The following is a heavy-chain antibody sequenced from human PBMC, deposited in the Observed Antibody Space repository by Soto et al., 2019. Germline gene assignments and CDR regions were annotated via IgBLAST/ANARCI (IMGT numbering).Heavy chain of an antibody. CDR3: ARDYYYDSRSSSVNWFDP. Sequence: GGSLRLSCVASEFTFSKYWMHWVRQAPGKGLVWVSRINMDGTKTAYADSVKGRFTVSRGNANNTLYLQMNSLGVEDTAVYYCARDYYYDSRSSSVNWFDPWGQGTLVTAPQ. D-gene: IGHD3-22*01. CDR1: EFTFSKYW. V-gene: IGHV3-74*01. J-gene: IGHJ5*02. CDR2: INMDGTKT.